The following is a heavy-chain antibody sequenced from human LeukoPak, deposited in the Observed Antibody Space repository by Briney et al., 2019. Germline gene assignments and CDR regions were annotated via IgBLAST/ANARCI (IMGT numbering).Heavy chain of an antibody. Sequence: GGSLRLSCAASGFTVSSSYMRWVRQAPGKGLEWVSVLYSRGTTYYADSVKARFTISRDNYKSTLGLQMNSLSAEDTAVYYCARDRRALDAFYIWGHVTIVTVSS. CDR3: ARDRRALDAFYI. V-gene: IGHV3-53*01. J-gene: IGHJ3*02. CDR1: GFTVSSSY. CDR2: LYSRGTT.